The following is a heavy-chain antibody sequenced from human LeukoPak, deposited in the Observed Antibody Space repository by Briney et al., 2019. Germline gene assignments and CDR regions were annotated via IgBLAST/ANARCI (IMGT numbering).Heavy chain of an antibody. J-gene: IGHJ5*02. CDR3: ARRPLITMVRGPLPLEVYWFDP. V-gene: IGHV4-34*01. D-gene: IGHD3-10*01. CDR2: INHSGST. CDR1: GGSFSGYY. Sequence: SETLSLTCAVYGGSFSGYYWSWIREPPGKGREWSGEINHSGSTNYNPSLKRRDTISVDTYKKQFSLKMSSVPPADTAVYYCARRPLITMVRGPLPLEVYWFDPWGQGTLVTVSS.